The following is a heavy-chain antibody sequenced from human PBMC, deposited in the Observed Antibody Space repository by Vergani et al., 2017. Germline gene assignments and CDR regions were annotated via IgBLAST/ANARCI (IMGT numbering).Heavy chain of an antibody. D-gene: IGHD2-2*01. V-gene: IGHV4-61*02. CDR3: ATGRFICGSCSQSLFDY. CDR2: IHTSGSN. CDR1: GCSMNSQHYY. Sequence: QVQLQESGPGLVKPSQTLSLTCPVAGCSMNSQHYYWICIRQPPGKGLECIGRIHTSGSNNYNPSLKSRVTMSEDTSKNQFSLNLTSVTAAAQAVYFFATGRFICGSCSQSLFDYWGQGIMVTVSS. J-gene: IGHJ4*02.